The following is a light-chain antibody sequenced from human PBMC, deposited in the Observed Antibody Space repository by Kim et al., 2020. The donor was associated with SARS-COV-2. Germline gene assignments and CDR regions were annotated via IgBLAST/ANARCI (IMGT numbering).Light chain of an antibody. CDR3: QQYNNWYT. J-gene: IGKJ2*01. CDR1: QTIRSN. CDR2: DAS. Sequence: IVMTQSPATLSVSPGERATLSCRASQTIRSNLAWYQVKPGQAPRLLIYDASTRATGIPARFSGSGSGTEFTLTISSLQSEDFAVYSCQQYNNWYTFGQGTKLEI. V-gene: IGKV3-15*01.